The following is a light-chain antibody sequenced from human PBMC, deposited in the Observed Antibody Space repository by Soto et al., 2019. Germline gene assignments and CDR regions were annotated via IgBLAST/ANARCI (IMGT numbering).Light chain of an antibody. CDR3: NSYAGSNNLGFV. J-gene: IGLJ1*01. V-gene: IGLV2-8*01. CDR2: EVS. Sequence: QSVLTQPPYASGSPGEAVTISCAGTSSDVGGYNFVSWYQQHPGKAPKLMIYEVSKRPSGVPDRFSGSKSGNTASLTVSGLQAEDEADYYCNSYAGSNNLGFVFGTGTKVTVL. CDR1: SSDVGGYNF.